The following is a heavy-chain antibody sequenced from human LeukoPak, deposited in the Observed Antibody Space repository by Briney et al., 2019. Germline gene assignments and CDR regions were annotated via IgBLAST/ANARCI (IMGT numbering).Heavy chain of an antibody. D-gene: IGHD2-21*02. CDR2: IRYDGSNK. Sequence: GGSLRLSCAASGFTFGSYGMHWVRQAPGKGLEWVAFIRYDGSNKYYADSVKGRFTISRDNSKNTLYLQMNSLRPEDTAVYYCASKWYCGGDCYYQIDFWGRGTLVTVSS. CDR1: GFTFGSYG. V-gene: IGHV3-30*02. J-gene: IGHJ4*02. CDR3: ASKWYCGGDCYYQIDF.